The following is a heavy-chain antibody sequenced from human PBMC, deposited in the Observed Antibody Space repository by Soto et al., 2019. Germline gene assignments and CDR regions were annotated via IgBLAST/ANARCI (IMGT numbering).Heavy chain of an antibody. J-gene: IGHJ5*02. CDR2: FYPGDSDS. D-gene: IGHD6-6*01. CDR1: GYKFTTYW. CDR3: ARHGSIGARQNWFDP. Sequence: GESLKISCKGSGYKFTTYWIGWVRQTPGKGLEWMGIFYPGDSDSRYSPSFRGQVTFSVDKSVSTAYLQWSSLKGSDTATYYCARHGSIGARQNWFDPWGQGTLVTASS. V-gene: IGHV5-51*01.